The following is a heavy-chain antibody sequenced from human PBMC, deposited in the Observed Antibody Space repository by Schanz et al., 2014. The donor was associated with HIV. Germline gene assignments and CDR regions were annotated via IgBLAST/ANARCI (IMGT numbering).Heavy chain of an antibody. Sequence: QVQLVQSGAEVKKPGASVKVSCKASGDTFTGDFMHWVRQAPGQGLEWMGWINPSSGGTNYAQKFQGRVTMTRDTSISTAYMELSRLRSDDTAVYYCARGIVGATPAFDIWGQGTMVTVSS. CDR2: INPSSGGT. V-gene: IGHV1-2*02. D-gene: IGHD1-26*01. CDR1: GDTFTGDF. J-gene: IGHJ3*02. CDR3: ARGIVGATPAFDI.